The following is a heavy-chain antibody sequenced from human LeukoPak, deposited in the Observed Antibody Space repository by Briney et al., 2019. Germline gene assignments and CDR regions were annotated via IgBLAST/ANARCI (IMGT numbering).Heavy chain of an antibody. CDR3: ARDPVCDF. CDR2: IGSSGSSI. J-gene: IGHJ4*02. V-gene: IGHV3-48*03. CDR1: GFTFSSHE. Sequence: GGSLRLSCAASGFTFSSHEMNWVRQAPGKGPEWVSYIGSSGSSIYYADSVKGRFTISRDNAKNSLYLQMNSLRAEDTAVYYCARDPVCDFWGQGTLVTVSS.